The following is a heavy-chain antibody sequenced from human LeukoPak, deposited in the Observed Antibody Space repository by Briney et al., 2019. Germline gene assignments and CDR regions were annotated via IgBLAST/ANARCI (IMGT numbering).Heavy chain of an antibody. D-gene: IGHD6-13*01. CDR1: GYTFTGYH. V-gene: IGHV1-2*02. CDR2: INPNSGGT. Sequence: ASVKVSCKASGYTFTGYHIHWVRQAPGQGLEWMGWINPNSGGTNYAQKFQGRVTMTRDTSISTGYMELSRLRSDDTAVYFCARGGSAAGTYYYYGLAVWGQGTTVTVSS. J-gene: IGHJ6*02. CDR3: ARGGSAAGTYYYYGLAV.